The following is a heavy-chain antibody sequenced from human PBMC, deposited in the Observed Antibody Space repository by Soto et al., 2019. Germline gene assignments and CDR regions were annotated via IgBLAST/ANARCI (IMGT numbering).Heavy chain of an antibody. Sequence: ASVKVCCKASGYTFSSYAMHWVRQAPGQRLEWMGWINAGYGNTKSSQKFQDRVTISRDTSASTAYMELTSLRSEDTAVYYCARDTGDGTFDFWGQGTLVTVSS. CDR2: INAGYGNT. J-gene: IGHJ4*02. D-gene: IGHD7-27*01. CDR3: ARDTGDGTFDF. V-gene: IGHV1-3*01. CDR1: GYTFSSYA.